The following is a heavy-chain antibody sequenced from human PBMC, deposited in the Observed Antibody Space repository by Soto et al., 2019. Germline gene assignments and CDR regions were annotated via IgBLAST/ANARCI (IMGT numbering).Heavy chain of an antibody. Sequence: QVPLVQSGAEVKKPGASVKVSCKASGYTFTSYGISWVRQAPGQGLEWMGWISAYNGNTNYAQKLRGRVTMTTDTSTSTAYMELRSLRSDDTAVYYCARTYYDILTGFGDYFDYWGQGTLVTVSS. CDR3: ARTYYDILTGFGDYFDY. J-gene: IGHJ4*02. CDR1: GYTFTSYG. CDR2: ISAYNGNT. D-gene: IGHD3-9*01. V-gene: IGHV1-18*01.